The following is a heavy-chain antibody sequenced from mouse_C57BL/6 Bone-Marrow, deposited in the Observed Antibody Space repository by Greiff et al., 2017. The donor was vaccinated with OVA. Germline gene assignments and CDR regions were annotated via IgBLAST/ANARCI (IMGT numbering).Heavy chain of an antibody. Sequence: EVKLMESGGDLVKPGGSLKLSCAASGFTFSSYGMSWVRQTPDKRLEWVATISSGGSYTYYPDSVKGRFTISRDNAKNTLYLQMSSLKSEDTAMYYCARRGLRRPFAYWGQGTLVTVSA. CDR2: ISSGGSYT. V-gene: IGHV5-6*02. CDR1: GFTFSSYG. D-gene: IGHD2-2*01. CDR3: ARRGLRRPFAY. J-gene: IGHJ3*01.